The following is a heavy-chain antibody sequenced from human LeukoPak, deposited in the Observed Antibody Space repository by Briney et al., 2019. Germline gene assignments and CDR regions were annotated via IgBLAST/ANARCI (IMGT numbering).Heavy chain of an antibody. CDR1: GFTFSSYA. D-gene: IGHD6-19*01. CDR3: AKTTTGYSSGRFPGWPVDY. Sequence: GGSLRLSCAASGFTFSSYAMYWVRQAPGKGLEWVSGIFGSGGSTHYADSVKGRFTISRDNSKNTAYLQMNSLRAEGTAVYYCAKTTTGYSSGRFPGWPVDYWGQGTLVTVSS. CDR2: IFGSGGST. J-gene: IGHJ4*02. V-gene: IGHV3-23*01.